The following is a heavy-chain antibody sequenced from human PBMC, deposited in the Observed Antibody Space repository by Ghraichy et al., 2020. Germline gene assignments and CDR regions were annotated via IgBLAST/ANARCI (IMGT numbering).Heavy chain of an antibody. J-gene: IGHJ6*02. V-gene: IGHV3-30*18. Sequence: GGSLRLSCAASGFTFSSYGMHWVRQAPGKGLEWVAVISYDGSNKYYADSVKGRFTISRDNSKNTLYLQMNSLRAEDTAVYYCAKALMNYGMDVWGQGTTVTVSS. CDR1: GFTFSSYG. CDR2: ISYDGSNK. CDR3: AKALMNYGMDV.